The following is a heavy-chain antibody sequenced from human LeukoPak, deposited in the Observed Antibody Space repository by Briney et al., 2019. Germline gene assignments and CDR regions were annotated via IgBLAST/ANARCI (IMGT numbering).Heavy chain of an antibody. D-gene: IGHD2-8*01. J-gene: IGHJ4*02. V-gene: IGHV3-30-3*01. CDR1: GFTFSSNA. Sequence: SGGSLRLSCAASGFTFSSNAMHWVRQAPGKGLKWVALISYDGNNKYYADSVKGRFTISRDISKNTLYLQMNSLRAEDTAVYYCARDANPRKWEILNYYFDYWGQGTLVTVSS. CDR3: ARDANPRKWEILNYYFDY. CDR2: ISYDGNNK.